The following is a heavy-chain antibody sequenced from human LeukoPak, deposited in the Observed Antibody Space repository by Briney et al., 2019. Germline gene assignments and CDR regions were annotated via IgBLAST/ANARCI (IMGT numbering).Heavy chain of an antibody. Sequence: SETLSLTCSVSGGSIRSYYWSWIRQPPGKGLEWIGYIYYSGSTNYNPSLKSRVTISGDASKNQFSLKLSSVTAADTAVYYCARSYSSGWYGRGNWFDPWGQGTLVTVSS. CDR1: GGSIRSYY. CDR3: ARSYSSGWYGRGNWFDP. CDR2: IYYSGST. J-gene: IGHJ5*02. D-gene: IGHD6-19*01. V-gene: IGHV4-59*01.